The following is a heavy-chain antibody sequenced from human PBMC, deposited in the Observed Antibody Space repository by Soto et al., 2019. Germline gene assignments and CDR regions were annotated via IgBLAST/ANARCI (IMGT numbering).Heavy chain of an antibody. CDR2: IYSGGST. V-gene: IGHV3-53*02. D-gene: IGHD6-6*01. CDR1: GLSVSSSD. J-gene: IGHJ6*02. Sequence: EVHLVETGGGLIQPGGSLRLSCAASGLSVSSSDMSWVRQASGKGLEWVSVIYSGGSTHDADSVKGRFTICRDNSKNTVHLQMNSLRVDDTAVYFCSASSRNEYHFAMDAWGQGTTVIVSS. CDR3: SASSRNEYHFAMDA.